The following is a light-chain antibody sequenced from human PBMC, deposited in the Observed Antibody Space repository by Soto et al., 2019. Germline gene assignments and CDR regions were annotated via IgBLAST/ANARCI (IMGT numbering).Light chain of an antibody. CDR3: QSYDSIYVV. V-gene: IGLV1-40*01. J-gene: IGLJ2*01. CDR2: GNS. Sequence: QSVLTQPPSVSGAPGQRVTISCTGSSSNIGAGYDVHWYQQLPGTAPKLLIYGNSNRPSGVPDRFSGSKSGTSASLAITGLQAEDEADYYCQSYDSIYVVFGGGTKLTV. CDR1: SSNIGAGYD.